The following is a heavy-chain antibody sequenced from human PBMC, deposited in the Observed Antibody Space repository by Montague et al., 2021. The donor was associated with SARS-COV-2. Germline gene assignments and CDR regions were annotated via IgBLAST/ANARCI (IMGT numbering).Heavy chain of an antibody. CDR3: VGEKAGGLRNVFDI. CDR2: INHSGTT. V-gene: IGHV4-38-2*02. J-gene: IGHJ3*02. CDR1: GFSIGSDDY. Sequence: SETLSLTCTVSGFSIGSDDYWGWIRQPPGKRLEWIGSINHSGTTYYNPSLQSRLIMSIDTTTNQFSLGLSSMTAADTAVFFCVGEKAGGLRNVFDIWGQGTTVTVSS.